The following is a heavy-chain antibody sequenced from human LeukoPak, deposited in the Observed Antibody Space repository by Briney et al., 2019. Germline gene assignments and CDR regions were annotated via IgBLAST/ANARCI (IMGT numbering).Heavy chain of an antibody. CDR1: GGSISSYY. CDR3: ARSLGYCSGGSCSPDRALDY. CDR2: IYTSGST. Sequence: SETLSLTCTVSGGSISSYYWSWIRQPAGKGLEWIGRIYTSGSTNYNPSLKSRVTMSVDTSKNRFSLKLSSVTAADTAVYYCARSLGYCSGGSCSPDRALDYWGQGTLVTVSS. J-gene: IGHJ4*02. V-gene: IGHV4-4*07. D-gene: IGHD2-15*01.